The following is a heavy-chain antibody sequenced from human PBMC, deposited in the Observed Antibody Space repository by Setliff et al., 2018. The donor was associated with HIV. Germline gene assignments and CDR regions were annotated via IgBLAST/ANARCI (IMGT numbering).Heavy chain of an antibody. J-gene: IGHJ4*02. D-gene: IGHD2-21*02. CDR2: IYPGDSHT. CDR3: TGHILAYCAGDCYPLDY. CDR1: GYSFTSYW. V-gene: IGHV5-51*01. Sequence: PGESLKISCKGSGYSFTSYWIAWVRQMPGKGLEWMGIIYPGDSHTRYSPSCQGQVTFSADKSISTAYLQWSSLKASDTAIYYCTGHILAYCAGDCYPLDYWGQGTLVTVSS.